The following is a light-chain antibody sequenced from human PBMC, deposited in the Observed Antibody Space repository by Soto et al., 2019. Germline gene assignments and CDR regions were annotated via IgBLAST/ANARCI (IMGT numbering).Light chain of an antibody. J-gene: IGLJ2*01. V-gene: IGLV1-44*01. Sequence: QSVLTQPPSASGTPGQRVTISCSGSNSNIGSNTVHWYQQLPGTAPNLLIYSDNQRPSGVSDRVSGSKSGTSASLAISGLQSEDEADYYCASWDDNLDGAVFGGGTKVTVL. CDR2: SDN. CDR1: NSNIGSNT. CDR3: ASWDDNLDGAV.